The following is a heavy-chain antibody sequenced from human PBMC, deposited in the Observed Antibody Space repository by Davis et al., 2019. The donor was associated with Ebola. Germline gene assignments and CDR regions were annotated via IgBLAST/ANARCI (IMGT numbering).Heavy chain of an antibody. V-gene: IGHV1-2*06. Sequence: ASVKVSCKASGYAFTVYYMHWVRQAPGQGLEWMGRINPNSGGTNYAQKFQGRVTMTRDTSISTAYMELSRLRSDDTAVYYCARVLNPHLDSSGWSRGDYWGQGTLVTVSS. CDR2: INPNSGGT. J-gene: IGHJ4*02. D-gene: IGHD6-19*01. CDR1: GYAFTVYY. CDR3: ARVLNPHLDSSGWSRGDY.